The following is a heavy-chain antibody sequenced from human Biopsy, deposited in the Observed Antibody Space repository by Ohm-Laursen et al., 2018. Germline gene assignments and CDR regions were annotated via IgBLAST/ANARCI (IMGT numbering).Heavy chain of an antibody. CDR3: ATELLPPGVGGPWLDS. CDR2: ISASSSYI. V-gene: IGHV3-21*06. Sequence: SLRLSCAASGVTLSGYGMIWVRQAPGKGLEWVSSISASSSYIHYADSVKGRFTVSRDNTKNSLYLQMNSLRAADTAIYYCATELLPPGVGGPWLDSWGQGTPVTVSS. J-gene: IGHJ5*01. D-gene: IGHD3-10*01. CDR1: GVTLSGYG.